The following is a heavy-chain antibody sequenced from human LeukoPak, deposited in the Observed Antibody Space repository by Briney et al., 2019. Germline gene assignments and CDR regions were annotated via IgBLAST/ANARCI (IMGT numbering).Heavy chain of an antibody. CDR1: GDSVSNNSTT. Sequence: SQTLSLTCAISGDSVSNNSTTWNWIRQSPSRGLEWLGRTYYRSEWYNDYAVSVKSRITINPDTSKNQSSLQLNSVTPEDTAVYYCAKTENNWSYGMDVWGQGTTVTVSS. CDR3: AKTENNWSYGMDV. D-gene: IGHD1-20*01. J-gene: IGHJ6*02. V-gene: IGHV6-1*01. CDR2: TYYRSEWYN.